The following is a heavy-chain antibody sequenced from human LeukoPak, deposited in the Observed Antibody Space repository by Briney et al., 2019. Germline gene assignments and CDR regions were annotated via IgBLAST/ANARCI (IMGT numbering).Heavy chain of an antibody. CDR1: GNTFTSYF. CDR3: AREGLYDIFGMDV. CDR2: INPNSGGT. J-gene: IGHJ6*02. V-gene: IGHV1-2*02. D-gene: IGHD3-9*01. Sequence: ASVKVSCKASGNTFTSYFMHWVRQAPGQGLEWMGWINPNSGGTNYAQKFQGRVTMTRDTSISTAYMELSRLRSDDTAVYYCAREGLYDIFGMDVWGQGTTVTVSS.